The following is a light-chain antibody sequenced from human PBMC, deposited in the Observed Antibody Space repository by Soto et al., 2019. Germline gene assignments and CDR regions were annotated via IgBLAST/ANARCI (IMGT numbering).Light chain of an antibody. J-gene: IGKJ2*01. CDR3: LQYTSYSPHT. CDR1: QGISSW. V-gene: IGKV1-5*03. CDR2: EAS. Sequence: DIQMTQSPSTLSASVGDRVTITCRASQGISSWLAWYQQKPGKAPKLLIYEASNLESGVPLRFSGSGSGTEFTLTISSLQPDDFATYYCLQYTSYSPHTFGQGTKLEIK.